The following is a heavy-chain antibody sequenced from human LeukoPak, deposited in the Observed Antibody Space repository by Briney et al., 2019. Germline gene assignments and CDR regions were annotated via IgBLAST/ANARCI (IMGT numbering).Heavy chain of an antibody. CDR2: ISYDGSNK. D-gene: IGHD6-13*01. J-gene: IGHJ4*02. CDR3: ARISAVSIAAAGTSDFDY. Sequence: PGRSLRLSCAASGFSFSSYGMHWVRQAPGKGLEWVAVISYDGSNKYYADSVKGRFTISRDNSKNTLYLQMNSLRAEDTAVYYCARISAVSIAAAGTSDFDYWGQGTLVTVSS. V-gene: IGHV3-30*19. CDR1: GFSFSSYG.